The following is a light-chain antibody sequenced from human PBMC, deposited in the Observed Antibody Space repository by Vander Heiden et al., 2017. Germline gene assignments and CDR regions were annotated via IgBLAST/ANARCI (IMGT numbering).Light chain of an antibody. V-gene: IGLV2-14*03. CDR2: NVN. J-gene: IGLJ2*01. CDR3: TSYRTSATFVV. Sequence: SALSQPAPVPASPGAPITISCTGSSSDVGGYNYVSWYQHHPGKAPKLLIYNVNNRPSGVSNRFSGSKSGNTASLIISGLQAEDEADYYCTSYRTSATFVVFGGGTKLTVL. CDR1: SSDVGGYNY.